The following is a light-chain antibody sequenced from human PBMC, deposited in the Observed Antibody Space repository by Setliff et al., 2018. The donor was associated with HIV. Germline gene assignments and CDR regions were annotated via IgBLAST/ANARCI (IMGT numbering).Light chain of an antibody. CDR1: NIGSKS. CDR2: DDS. J-gene: IGLJ1*01. Sequence: SYELTQPPSVSVAPGETARITCGGDNIGSKSVHWYQQKSGQAPVLVVYDDSDRPSGIPERFSGSNSENTATLTISTVEAGDGADYYCQVWDRGSDHFVFGTGTKVTVL. CDR3: QVWDRGSDHFV. V-gene: IGLV3-21*02.